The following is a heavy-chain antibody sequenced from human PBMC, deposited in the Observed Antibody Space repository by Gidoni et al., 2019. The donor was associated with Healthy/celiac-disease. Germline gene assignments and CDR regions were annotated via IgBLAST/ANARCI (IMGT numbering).Heavy chain of an antibody. J-gene: IGHJ6*03. CDR2: IKSKTEGGTK. Sequence: EVQLVESGGGLVKPGGSLRLSCAASGFTFRNAWMNWVRQAPGKGREWGGRIKSKTEGGTKDYAAPVKGRFTISRDDSKNTLYLQMNSLKTEDTAVYYCTTEAYNWNRRSYYYYMDVWGKGTTVTVSS. CDR1: GFTFRNAW. D-gene: IGHD1-20*01. CDR3: TTEAYNWNRRSYYYYMDV. V-gene: IGHV3-15*07.